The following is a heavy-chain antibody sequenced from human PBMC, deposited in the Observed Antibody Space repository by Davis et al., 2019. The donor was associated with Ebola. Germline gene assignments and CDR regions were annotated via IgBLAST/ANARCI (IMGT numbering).Heavy chain of an antibody. CDR2: ISAYNGNT. V-gene: IGHV1-18*04. D-gene: IGHD2-15*01. CDR1: GYTFTSYG. Sequence: ASVKVSCKASGYTFTSYGISWVRQAPGQGLEWMGWISAYNGNTNYAQKLQGRVTMTTDTSTSKAYMELRSLRSDDTAVYYCAGRIKVVAATDDAFDIWGQGTMVTVSS. CDR3: AGRIKVVAATDDAFDI. J-gene: IGHJ3*02.